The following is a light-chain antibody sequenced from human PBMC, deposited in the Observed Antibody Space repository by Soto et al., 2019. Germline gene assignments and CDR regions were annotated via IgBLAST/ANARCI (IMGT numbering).Light chain of an antibody. CDR2: GAS. J-gene: IGKJ5*01. CDR1: QSVSSSY. CDR3: QQYGTAPHGT. Sequence: DIVLTQSPGTLSLSSGERATLSCRASQSVSSSYLAWYQHKPVQAPRLIIYGASSRATGIPDRFSGSGSGTDFTLTISRLEPEDFAVYYGQQYGTAPHGTFGQGTRLEIK. V-gene: IGKV3-20*01.